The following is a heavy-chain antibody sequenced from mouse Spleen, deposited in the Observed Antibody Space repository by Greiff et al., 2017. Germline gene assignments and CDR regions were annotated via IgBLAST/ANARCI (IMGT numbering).Heavy chain of an antibody. Sequence: EVKVEESGAELVRPGASVKLSCTASGFNIKDDYMHWVKQRPEQGLEWIGWIDPENGDTEYASKFQGKATITADTSSNTAYLQLSSLTSEDTAVYYCTPQLGPFAYWGQGTLVTVSA. D-gene: IGHD4-1*02. CDR1: GFNIKDDY. V-gene: IGHV14-4*01. CDR2: IDPENGDT. CDR3: TPQLGPFAY. J-gene: IGHJ3*01.